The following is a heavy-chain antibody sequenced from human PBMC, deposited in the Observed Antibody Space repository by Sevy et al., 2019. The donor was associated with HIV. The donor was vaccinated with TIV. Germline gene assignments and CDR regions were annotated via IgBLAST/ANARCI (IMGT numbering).Heavy chain of an antibody. CDR3: ATDLGIWFGELSSDAFDI. CDR2: FDPEDGET. Sequence: ASVKVSCKVSGYTLTELSMHWVRQAPGKGLEWMGGFDPEDGETIYAQKFRGRVTMTEDTSTDTAYMELSSLRSEDTAVYYCATDLGIWFGELSSDAFDIWGQGTMVTVSS. J-gene: IGHJ3*02. CDR1: GYTLTELS. V-gene: IGHV1-24*01. D-gene: IGHD3-10*01.